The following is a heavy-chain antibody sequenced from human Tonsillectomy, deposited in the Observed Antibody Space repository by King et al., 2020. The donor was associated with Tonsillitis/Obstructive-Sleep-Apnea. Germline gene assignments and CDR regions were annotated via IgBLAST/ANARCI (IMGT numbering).Heavy chain of an antibody. D-gene: IGHD2-2*01. CDR3: ARVTGVCSSTSCRTPALPAQTYNWFDP. CDR1: GYTFTGYY. V-gene: IGHV1-2*06. J-gene: IGHJ5*02. CDR2: INPNSGGT. Sequence: VQLVQSGAEVKKPGASVKVSCKASGYTFTGYYMHWVRQAPGQGLEWMGRINPNSGGTNYAQKFQGRVTMTRDTSISTAYMELSRLRSDDTAVYYCARVTGVCSSTSCRTPALPAQTYNWFDPWGQGTLVTVSS.